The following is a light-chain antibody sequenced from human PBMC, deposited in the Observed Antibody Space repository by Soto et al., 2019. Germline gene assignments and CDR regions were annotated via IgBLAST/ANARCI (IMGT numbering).Light chain of an antibody. Sequence: QSALTQPASVSGSPGQSITISCTRTSSDVGCYNYVSWYQQHPGKAPKLMIYEVSNRPSGVSNRFSGSKSGNTASLTISGLQAEDEADYYCSSYTSSSTYVFGTGTKVTVL. J-gene: IGLJ1*01. CDR2: EVS. CDR3: SSYTSSSTYV. CDR1: SSDVGCYNY. V-gene: IGLV2-14*01.